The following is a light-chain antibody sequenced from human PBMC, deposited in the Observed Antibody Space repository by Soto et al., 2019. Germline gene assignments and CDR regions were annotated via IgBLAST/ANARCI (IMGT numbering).Light chain of an antibody. CDR3: NPDSGYPPRS. V-gene: IGKV4-1*01. J-gene: IGKJ1*01. Sequence: LTTNKLAVSLGESATISCKSIQSIVYSANNKDYLAWYQQKPGQPPKLLIFWASIRESGVPDGFSGSGSGTDFTLTISSLQAEDVAVHYCNPDSGYPPRSFGQGTKVDI. CDR2: WAS. CDR1: QSIVYSANNKDY.